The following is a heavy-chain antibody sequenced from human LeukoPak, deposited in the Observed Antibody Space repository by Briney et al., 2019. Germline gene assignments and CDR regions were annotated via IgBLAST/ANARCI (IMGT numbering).Heavy chain of an antibody. CDR3: ARAQYCSSTSCYAFRPRYYYGMDV. Sequence: PGGSLRLSCAGSGFTFSRYSMNWFRQAPGKGLERVSSISSRSTNIFYADSVKGRFTISRDNAKNSLYLQMNSLRAEDTAVYYCARAQYCSSTSCYAFRPRYYYGMDVWGQGTTVTVSS. J-gene: IGHJ6*02. CDR1: GFTFSRYS. CDR2: ISSRSTNI. V-gene: IGHV3-21*01. D-gene: IGHD2-2*01.